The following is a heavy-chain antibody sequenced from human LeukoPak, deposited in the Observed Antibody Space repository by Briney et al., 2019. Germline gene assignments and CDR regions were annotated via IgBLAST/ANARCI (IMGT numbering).Heavy chain of an antibody. CDR3: ARDRGYFVFDY. J-gene: IGHJ4*02. CDR1: GFTFSRFW. V-gene: IGHV3-7*01. CDR2: IKEDGSDK. D-gene: IGHD3-10*01. Sequence: PGGSLRLSCAASGFTFSRFWMTWVRQAPGKGLEWVANIKEDGSDKYYVDSAKGRFTVSRDNAKNSLYLQMNSLRDEDTAVYYCARDRGYFVFDYWGQGTLVTVSS.